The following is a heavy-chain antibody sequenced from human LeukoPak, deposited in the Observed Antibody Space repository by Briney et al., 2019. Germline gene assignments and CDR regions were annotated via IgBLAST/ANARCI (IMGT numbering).Heavy chain of an antibody. Sequence: PSETLSLTCAVYGGSFSGYYWSWIRQPPGKGLEWIGEINHSGSTNYNPSLKSRVTIPVDTSKNQFSLKLSSVTAADTAVYYCAGIVVVPAAIHFDYWGQGTLVTVSS. J-gene: IGHJ4*02. CDR2: INHSGST. D-gene: IGHD2-2*02. CDR3: AGIVVVPAAIHFDY. V-gene: IGHV4-34*01. CDR1: GGSFSGYY.